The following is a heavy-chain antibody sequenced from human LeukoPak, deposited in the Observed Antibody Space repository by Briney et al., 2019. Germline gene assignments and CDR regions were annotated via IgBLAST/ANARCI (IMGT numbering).Heavy chain of an antibody. CDR1: GGSFSGYY. J-gene: IGHJ4*02. V-gene: IGHV4-34*01. CDR3: ASSGPSILGESSYPFDY. Sequence: PSETLSLTCAVYGGSFSGYYWSWIRQPPGKGLEWIGEINHSGSTNYNPSLKSRVTISVDTSKNQFSLKLSSVTAADTAVYYCASSGPSILGESSYPFDYWGQGTLVTVSS. CDR2: INHSGST. D-gene: IGHD3-16*02.